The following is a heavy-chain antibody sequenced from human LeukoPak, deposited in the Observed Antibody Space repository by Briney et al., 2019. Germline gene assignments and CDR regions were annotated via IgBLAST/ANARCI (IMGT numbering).Heavy chain of an antibody. D-gene: IGHD3-22*01. Sequence: ASVKVSCKASGYTFTSYDINWVRQATGQGLEWMGWMNPNSGNTGYAQKFQGRVTITRNTSISTAYMELSSLRSDDTAVYYCAREIITMTFDYWGQGTLVTVSS. CDR1: GYTFTSYD. J-gene: IGHJ4*02. V-gene: IGHV1-8*03. CDR3: AREIITMTFDY. CDR2: MNPNSGNT.